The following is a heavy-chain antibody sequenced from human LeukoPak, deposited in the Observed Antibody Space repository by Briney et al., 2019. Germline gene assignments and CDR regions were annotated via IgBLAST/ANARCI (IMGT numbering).Heavy chain of an antibody. Sequence: GGSLRLSCSASGFTFGNYAMSWFRQAPGKGLEWVGFIRSKAYGGTPEYAASVKGRFTISRDDSKSIAYLQMSSLKIEDTAIYYCTRSGGWYADYWGQGTLVTVPS. CDR3: TRSGGWYADY. CDR1: GFTFGNYA. CDR2: IRSKAYGGTP. J-gene: IGHJ4*02. D-gene: IGHD2-15*01. V-gene: IGHV3-49*03.